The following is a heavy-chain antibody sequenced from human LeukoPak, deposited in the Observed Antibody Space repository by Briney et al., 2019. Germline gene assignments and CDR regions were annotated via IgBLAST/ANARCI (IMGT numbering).Heavy chain of an antibody. CDR1: GFTFSSYN. J-gene: IGHJ6*03. CDR3: ARSDYYYYMDV. V-gene: IGHV3-21*06. CDR2: ITSSSSYI. Sequence: PGGSLRLSCAASGFTFSSYNMNWVRQAPGKGLEWVSSITSSSSYIYYADSVKGRFTISRDNAKNSLYLQMDSLRVEDTAEYYCARSDYYYYMDVWGKGTTVTVSS.